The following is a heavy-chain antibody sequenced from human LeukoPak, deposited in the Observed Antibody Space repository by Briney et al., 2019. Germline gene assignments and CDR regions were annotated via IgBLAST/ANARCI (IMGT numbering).Heavy chain of an antibody. CDR3: ARQAYCSGTSCYPFDY. V-gene: IGHV4-59*08. D-gene: IGHD2-2*01. CDR1: GGSISSYY. J-gene: IGHJ4*02. CDR2: IHYSGST. Sequence: SSETLSLTCTVSGGSISSYYWSWIRQPPGKGLEWIGYIHYSGSTSYNPSLKSRVTISVDTSKNQFSLKLDSVTAADTAVYYCARQAYCSGTSCYPFDYWGQGTLVTVSS.